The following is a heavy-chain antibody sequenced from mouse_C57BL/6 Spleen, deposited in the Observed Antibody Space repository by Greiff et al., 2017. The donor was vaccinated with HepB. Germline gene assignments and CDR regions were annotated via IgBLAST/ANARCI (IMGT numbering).Heavy chain of an antibody. CDR2: INPNNGGT. Sequence: EVQLQQSGPELVKPGASVKISCKASGYTFTDYYMNWVKQSHGKSLEWSGDINPNNGGTSYNQKFKGKATLTVDKSSSTAYMELRSLTSEDSAVYYCAREGDLLLRFLAYWGQGTLVTVSA. CDR1: GYTFTDYY. CDR3: AREGDLLLRFLAY. J-gene: IGHJ3*01. D-gene: IGHD1-1*01. V-gene: IGHV1-26*01.